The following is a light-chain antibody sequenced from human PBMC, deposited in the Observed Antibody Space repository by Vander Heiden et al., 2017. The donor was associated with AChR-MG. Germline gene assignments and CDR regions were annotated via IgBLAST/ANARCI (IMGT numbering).Light chain of an antibody. J-gene: IGKJ4*01. CDR2: DAS. CDR3: QQRSNWPPL. Sequence: ILLTQSPATLSVSPGERATLSCRASQSVSSYLAWYQQKPGQAPRLLIYDASSRATGIPARFSGSGSGTDFTLTISSLEPEDFAVYYCQQRSNWPPLFGGGTKVEIK. CDR1: QSVSSY. V-gene: IGKV3-11*01.